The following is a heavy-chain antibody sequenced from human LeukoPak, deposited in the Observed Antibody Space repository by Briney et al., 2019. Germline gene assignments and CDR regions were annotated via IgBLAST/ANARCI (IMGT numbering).Heavy chain of an antibody. CDR1: GFSFRRYA. J-gene: IGHJ4*02. Sequence: GGSLRLACAASGFSFRRYAMNWVRQAPGKGLEWVANVNAESTDILYADSVRGRFTISRDNAKNSLYLQMNSLRAEDRGVYYCARDTFEPLVIDFWGQGTLVTVSS. V-gene: IGHV3-21*05. CDR3: ARDTFEPLVIDF. D-gene: IGHD6-13*01. CDR2: VNAESTDI.